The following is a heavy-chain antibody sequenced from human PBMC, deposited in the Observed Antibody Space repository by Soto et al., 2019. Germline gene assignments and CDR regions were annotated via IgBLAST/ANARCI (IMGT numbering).Heavy chain of an antibody. Sequence: QVQFVQSGAEVKEPGDSVKVSCRASGYIFTSNDITWVRQAPGQGLEWMGWIRVRNGDTHYAPKFRGRVTVTRDTTTSTAYMELRRRRSDDTAVYYCARESRTWVDGVIGPGDYWGQGTLVTVSS. CDR1: GYIFTSND. CDR2: IRVRNGDT. CDR3: ARESRTWVDGVIGPGDY. D-gene: IGHD3-10*01. J-gene: IGHJ4*02. V-gene: IGHV1-18*01.